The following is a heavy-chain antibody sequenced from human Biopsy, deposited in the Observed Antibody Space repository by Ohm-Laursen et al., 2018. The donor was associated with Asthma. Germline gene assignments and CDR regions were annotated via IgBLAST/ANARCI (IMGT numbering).Heavy chain of an antibody. CDR2: ISVYNGNT. CDR3: ARAVDYSHYYGIDV. Sequence: GASVKVSCKTSGYTFNSAGITWVRQAPGQGLEWTGWISVYNGNTKVAQKLQDRVTMITDTSTSTACMELRSLRSDDTAVYFCARAVDYSHYYGIDVWGQGTTVTVS. J-gene: IGHJ6*02. V-gene: IGHV1-18*01. CDR1: GYTFNSAG. D-gene: IGHD3-10*01.